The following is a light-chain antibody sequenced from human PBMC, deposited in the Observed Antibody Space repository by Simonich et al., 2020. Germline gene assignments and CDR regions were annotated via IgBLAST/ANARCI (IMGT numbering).Light chain of an antibody. Sequence: QSALTQPASVSGSPGQSITISCTRTSSDVGGYNYVSWYQQHPGKAPKLMIYDVSKRPSGVSNRFSGSKSGNTASLTISGLQAEDEADYYCSSYTSSSTYVVFGGGTKLTVL. J-gene: IGLJ2*01. CDR1: SSDVGGYNY. CDR2: DVS. CDR3: SSYTSSSTYVV. V-gene: IGLV2-14*01.